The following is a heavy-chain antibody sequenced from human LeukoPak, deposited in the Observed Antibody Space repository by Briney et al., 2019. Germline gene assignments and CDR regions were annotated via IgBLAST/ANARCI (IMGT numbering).Heavy chain of an antibody. D-gene: IGHD2-15*01. CDR1: GFTFSAYY. CDR2: ITSGGNTL. CDR3: ARQREVVAATLYHYYYYYMDV. Sequence: PGGSLRLSCAASGFTFSAYYMSCIRQAPRKGLESVSYITSGGNTLYSADSMKSPSTISRDSAKNSLYLEMNSLRAEDTAVYYCARQREVVAATLYHYYYYYMDVWGKGTTVTVSS. V-gene: IGHV3-11*04. J-gene: IGHJ6*03.